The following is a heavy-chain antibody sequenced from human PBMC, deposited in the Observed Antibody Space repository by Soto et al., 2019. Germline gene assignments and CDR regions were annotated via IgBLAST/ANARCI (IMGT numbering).Heavy chain of an antibody. CDR1: GGSISSYY. Sequence: ASLSISCTETGGSISSYYRSWIRQPPGKGLEWIGYIYYSGSTNYNPSLKSRVTISVDTSKNQFSLKLSSVTAADTAVYYCARDQGAAGDSMDVWGQGTTVTVSS. D-gene: IGHD6-13*01. V-gene: IGHV4-59*01. J-gene: IGHJ6*02. CDR3: ARDQGAAGDSMDV. CDR2: IYYSGST.